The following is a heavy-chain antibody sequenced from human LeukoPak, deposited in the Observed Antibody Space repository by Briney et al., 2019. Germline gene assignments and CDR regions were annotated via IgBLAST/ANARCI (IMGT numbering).Heavy chain of an antibody. Sequence: ASVKVSCKASGYTFTSYDINWVRQATGQGLEWMGWMNPNSGNTGYAQKFQGRVTITRNTSISTAYMELSSLRSEDTAVYYCARGESSSSWYNPYYYYYMDVWGKGTTVTVSS. V-gene: IGHV1-8*03. D-gene: IGHD6-13*01. CDR3: ARGESSSSWYNPYYYYYMDV. CDR1: GYTFTSYD. J-gene: IGHJ6*03. CDR2: MNPNSGNT.